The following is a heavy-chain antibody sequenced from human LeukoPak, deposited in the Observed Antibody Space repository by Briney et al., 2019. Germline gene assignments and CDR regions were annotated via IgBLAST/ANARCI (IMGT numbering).Heavy chain of an antibody. CDR1: GYTFTSYD. D-gene: IGHD2-15*01. Sequence: ASVKVSCKASGYTFTSYDINWVRQASGQGLEWMGWMNPNSGNTASAQKFQGRVTMTTNTSISTAYMELTGLRSEDTAMYFCARKGLLGSGKPWFDTWGQGTLVTVSS. CDR2: MNPNSGNT. V-gene: IGHV1-8*01. CDR3: ARKGLLGSGKPWFDT. J-gene: IGHJ5*02.